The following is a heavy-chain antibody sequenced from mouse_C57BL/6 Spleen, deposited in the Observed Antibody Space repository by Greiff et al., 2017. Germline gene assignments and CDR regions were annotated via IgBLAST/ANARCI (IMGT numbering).Heavy chain of an antibody. CDR3: ASYSNYCMDY. Sequence: QVQLQQSGAELVRPGTSVKVSCKASGYAFTNYLIEWVKQRPGQGLEWIGVINPGSGGTNYNEKFKGKATLTADKSSSTAYMQLSSLTSEDSAVYFCASYSNYCMDYWGQGTSVTVSS. D-gene: IGHD2-5*01. CDR2: INPGSGGT. V-gene: IGHV1-54*01. J-gene: IGHJ4*01. CDR1: GYAFTNYL.